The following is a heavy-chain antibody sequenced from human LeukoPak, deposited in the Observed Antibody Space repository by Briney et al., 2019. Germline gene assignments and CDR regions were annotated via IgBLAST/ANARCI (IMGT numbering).Heavy chain of an antibody. CDR3: ARINDSYHLDF. CDR2: ISSSSSYK. Sequence: AGGSLRLSCAASGFTFSDYSFNWVRQAPGKGLEWVSSISSSSSYKYYADSLKGRFTISRDNAKNSLYLQVNSLRAEDTAVYYCARINDSYHLDFWGHGTLVTVSP. D-gene: IGHD3-3*02. V-gene: IGHV3-21*01. J-gene: IGHJ4*01. CDR1: GFTFSDYS.